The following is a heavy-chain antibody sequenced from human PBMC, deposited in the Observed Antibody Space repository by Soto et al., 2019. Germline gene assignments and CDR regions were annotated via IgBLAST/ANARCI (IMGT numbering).Heavy chain of an antibody. D-gene: IGHD4-17*01. CDR2: IYQSGST. J-gene: IGHJ2*01. CDR1: GGSISSGGYS. Sequence: QLQLQESGSGLVKPSQTLSLTCAVSGGSISSGGYSWSWIRQPPGKGLEWIGYIYQSGSTYYNPALRGGVTISVERSKNQFSLKLSSVTAADTAVYYWARGSTVFDWYFDLWGRGTLVTVSS. V-gene: IGHV4-30-2*01. CDR3: ARGSTVFDWYFDL.